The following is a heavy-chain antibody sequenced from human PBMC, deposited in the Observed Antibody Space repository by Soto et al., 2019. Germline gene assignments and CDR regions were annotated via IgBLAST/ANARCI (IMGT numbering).Heavy chain of an antibody. CDR1: GYTFTGYY. CDR3: ARSRGYSYGRLFDY. D-gene: IGHD5-18*01. V-gene: IGHV1-2*02. J-gene: IGHJ4*02. Sequence: ASVKVSCKASGYTFTGYYMHWVRQAPGQGLEWMGWINPNSGGTNYAQKFQGRVTMTRDTSISTAYMELSRLRSDDTAVYYCARSRGYSYGRLFDYWGQGTLVTAPQ. CDR2: INPNSGGT.